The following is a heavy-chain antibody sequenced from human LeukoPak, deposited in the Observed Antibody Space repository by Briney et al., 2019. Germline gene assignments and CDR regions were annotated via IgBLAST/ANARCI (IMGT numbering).Heavy chain of an antibody. J-gene: IGHJ3*02. CDR3: ARALYSSGSDNAFDI. D-gene: IGHD6-19*01. Sequence: PGGSLRLSCAASGFTFDDHAMYWVRQAPGRGLEWVSGIDWNGGSTTYADSVKGRFTISRDNAKNSLYLQMNSLRAEDTASYYCARALYSSGSDNAFDIWGQGTMVTVSS. CDR2: IDWNGGST. V-gene: IGHV3-20*04. CDR1: GFTFDDHA.